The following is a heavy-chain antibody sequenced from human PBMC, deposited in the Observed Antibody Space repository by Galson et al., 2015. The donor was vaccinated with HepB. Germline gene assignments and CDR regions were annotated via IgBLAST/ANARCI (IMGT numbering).Heavy chain of an antibody. D-gene: IGHD5-12*01. V-gene: IGHV1-8*01. CDR2: MNPNSGNT. J-gene: IGHJ6*02. CDR1: GYTFTSYD. CDR3: ASDRVATNPSWYYYYYGMDV. Sequence: SVKVSCKASGYTFTSYDINWARQATGQGLEWMGWMNPNSGNTGYAEKYQGRVTMTRNTSISTAYMELSSLRSEDTDVYYCASDRVATNPSWYYYYYGMDVWGQETTVTVSS.